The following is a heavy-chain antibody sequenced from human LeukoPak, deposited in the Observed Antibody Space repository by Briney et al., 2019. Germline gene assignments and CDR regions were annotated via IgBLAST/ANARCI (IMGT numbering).Heavy chain of an antibody. Sequence: GGSLRLSCAASGFTVSSNFMTWVRQAPGKGLEWVSVIYSGGTTYYADSVTGRFTISRDNSKNTLYLQMNGLRAEDTAVYYCARGRVNFDYWGQGTLVTVSS. J-gene: IGHJ4*02. CDR2: IYSGGTT. CDR3: ARGRVNFDY. D-gene: IGHD3-22*01. V-gene: IGHV3-53*01. CDR1: GFTVSSNF.